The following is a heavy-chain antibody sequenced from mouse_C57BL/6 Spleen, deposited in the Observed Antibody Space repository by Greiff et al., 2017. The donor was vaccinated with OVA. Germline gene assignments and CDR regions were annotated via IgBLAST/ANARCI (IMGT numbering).Heavy chain of an antibody. V-gene: IGHV2-5*01. D-gene: IGHD2-4*01. CDR1: GFSLTSYG. CDR2: IWRGGST. Sequence: VQLVESGPGLVQPSQSLSITCTVSGFSLTSYGVHWVRQSPGKGLEWLGVIWRGGSTDYNAAFMSRLSITKDNSKSQVFFKMNSLQADDTAIYYCVSYDYEDYAMDYWGQGTSVTVSS. J-gene: IGHJ4*01. CDR3: VSYDYEDYAMDY.